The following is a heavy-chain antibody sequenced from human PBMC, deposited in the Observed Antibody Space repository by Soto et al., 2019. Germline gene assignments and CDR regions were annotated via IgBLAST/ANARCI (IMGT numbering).Heavy chain of an antibody. V-gene: IGHV3-21*01. CDR3: ARESEDLTSIFDY. J-gene: IGHJ4*02. Sequence: GGSLRLSCAASGFTFTRYSMNWVRQAPGKGLEWVSSISSTTNYIYYADSMKGRFTVSRDNAKNSVYLEMNSLSAEDTAVYYCARESEDLTSIFDYWGQGTLVTAPQ. CDR2: ISSTTNYI. CDR1: GFTFTRYS.